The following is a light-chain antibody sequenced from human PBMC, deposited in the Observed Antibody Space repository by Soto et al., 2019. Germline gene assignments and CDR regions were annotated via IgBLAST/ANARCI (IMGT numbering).Light chain of an antibody. V-gene: IGKV3-20*01. J-gene: IGKJ1*01. CDR2: GSS. Sequence: IVLTQSPGTLSLSTRAIATIHCSASQSVSSSYLAWYQQKPGQANRILIYGSSSRATGIQDRFSGSGSGTDFTLTIRRMEPEDFAVYYCKKYGSSLWKVGKGTPVDIK. CDR3: KKYGSSLWK. CDR1: QSVSSSY.